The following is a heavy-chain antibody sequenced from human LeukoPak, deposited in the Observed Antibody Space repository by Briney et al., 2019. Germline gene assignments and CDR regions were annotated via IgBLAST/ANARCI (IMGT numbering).Heavy chain of an antibody. CDR1: GGSISRYY. CDR3: ASMNSSGYSPFDY. D-gene: IGHD3-22*01. V-gene: IGHV4-4*07. CDR2: IYASGST. J-gene: IGHJ4*02. Sequence: SETLSLTCTVSGGSISRYYWSWIRQPAGKGLEWIGRIYASGSTNYNPSLKSRVTMSVDTSKNQFSLKLSSVTAADTAVYYCASMNSSGYSPFDYWGQGTLVTVSS.